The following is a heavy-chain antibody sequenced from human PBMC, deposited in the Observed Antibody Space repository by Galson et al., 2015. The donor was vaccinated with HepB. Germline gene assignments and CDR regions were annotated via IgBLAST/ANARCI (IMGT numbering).Heavy chain of an antibody. CDR1: GDSVFSDSAA. CDR3: ARAHFEIHLWPYYSHGMDV. V-gene: IGHV6-1*01. CDR2: TYYRSTSKPPRWLN. Sequence: CAISGDSVFSDSAAWNWIRQSPSRGLEWLGRTYYRSTSKPPRWLNHYASSVRSRISINADTSKNQFSLKLSSVTAADTAVYYCARAHFEIHLWPYYSHGMDVWGQGTTVTVSS. D-gene: IGHD5-18*01. J-gene: IGHJ6*02.